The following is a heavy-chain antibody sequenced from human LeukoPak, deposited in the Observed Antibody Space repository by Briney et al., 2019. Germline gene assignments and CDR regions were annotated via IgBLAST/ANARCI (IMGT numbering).Heavy chain of an antibody. CDR1: GFTFTSYV. D-gene: IGHD3-16*01. CDR2: ISGRGESA. V-gene: IGHV3-23*01. J-gene: IGHJ4*02. CDR3: AKVTYDYVWGSYEN. Sequence: GGSLRLSCAASGFTFTSYVINWVRQAPGKRLEWVSSISGRGESAYYADSGKGRFTICGCNSKNTLYLQMNSLRAEDTAIYYCAKVTYDYVWGSYENWGQGPLIPVSS.